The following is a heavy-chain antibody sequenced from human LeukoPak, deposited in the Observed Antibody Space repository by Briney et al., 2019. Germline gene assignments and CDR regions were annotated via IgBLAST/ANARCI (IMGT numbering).Heavy chain of an antibody. D-gene: IGHD3-22*01. CDR1: GFTFSSYW. V-gene: IGHV3-9*01. Sequence: GGSLRLSCAASGFTFSSYWMHWVRQAPGKGLEWVSGISWNSGSIGYADSVKGRFTISRDNAKNSLYLQMNSLRAEDTGLYYCAKDYYYDSSGLYYLDYWGQGTLVTVSS. J-gene: IGHJ4*02. CDR3: AKDYYYDSSGLYYLDY. CDR2: ISWNSGSI.